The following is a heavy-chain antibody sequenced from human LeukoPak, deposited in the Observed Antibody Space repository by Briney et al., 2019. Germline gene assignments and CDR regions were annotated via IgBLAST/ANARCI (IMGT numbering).Heavy chain of an antibody. CDR3: VLAGSGSYYFDY. CDR1: GYRFTSYW. CDR2: IYPGDSDT. D-gene: IGHD3-10*01. V-gene: IGHV5-51*01. Sequence: PGESLQISCKGFGYRFTSYWIGWVRQMPGKGLEWMGIIYPGDSDTRDSPSLQGQVTISADKSINTAYLQWSSLKASDTAMYYCVLAGSGSYYFDYWGQGILVTVSS. J-gene: IGHJ4*02.